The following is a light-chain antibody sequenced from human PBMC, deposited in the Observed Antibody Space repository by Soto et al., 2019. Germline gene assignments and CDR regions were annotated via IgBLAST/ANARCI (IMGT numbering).Light chain of an antibody. V-gene: IGKV3-20*01. Sequence: EIVLTQSPGTLSLSPGERGTLSCRASQSVSSNFLAWYQQKPGQAPRLLIFDASTRATGIPDRFTGRGSGTDLTLTISGLEPEDFAVYYCQFYGDPQKTLGQGTKVDIK. CDR3: QFYGDPQKT. J-gene: IGKJ1*01. CDR1: QSVSSNF. CDR2: DAS.